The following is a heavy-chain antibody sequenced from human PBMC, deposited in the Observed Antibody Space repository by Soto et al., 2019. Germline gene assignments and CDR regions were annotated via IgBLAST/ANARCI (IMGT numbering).Heavy chain of an antibody. Sequence: GGSLRLSCAASGFTCSSYDMSWVRQAPGKGLEWVSTILVGGSTHYPDSVRGRFTISRDNSKNTLFLQMNSLTVEDTAVYYCAKATATGGGAFDICGQGTLVTVSS. D-gene: IGHD2-8*02. CDR2: ILVGGST. J-gene: IGHJ3*02. V-gene: IGHV3-23*01. CDR3: AKATATGGGAFDI. CDR1: GFTCSSYD.